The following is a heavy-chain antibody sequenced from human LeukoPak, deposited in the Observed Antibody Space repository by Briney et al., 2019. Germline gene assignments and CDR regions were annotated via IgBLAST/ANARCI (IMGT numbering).Heavy chain of an antibody. J-gene: IGHJ4*02. CDR2: ISHSGST. D-gene: IGHD2-15*01. CDR3: ARGGSRIVVVVAARKPHYFDY. V-gene: IGHV4-34*01. Sequence: SETLSLTCTVYGGSFSGYYWSWIRQPPGKGLEWIGEISHSGSTNYNPSLKSRVTISVDTSKNQFSLKLSSVTAADTAVYYCARGGSRIVVVVAARKPHYFDYWGQGTLVTVSS. CDR1: GGSFSGYY.